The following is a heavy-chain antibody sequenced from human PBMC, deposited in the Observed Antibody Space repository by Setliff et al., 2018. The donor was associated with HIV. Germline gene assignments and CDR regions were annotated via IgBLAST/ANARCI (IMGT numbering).Heavy chain of an antibody. CDR1: GYTFTNLY. J-gene: IGHJ6*03. D-gene: IGHD3-22*01. CDR3: ATAQRDYYDRGRRNHYYIDV. CDR2: VNPTSGST. Sequence: GASVKVSCKASGYTFTNLYLHWVRQAPGQGLEWVGIVNPTSGSTTYAQTFQDRVTMTGDTSLSTAYLELSNLRSEDTAVYYCATAQRDYYDRGRRNHYYIDVWGKGATVTVSS. V-gene: IGHV1-46*01.